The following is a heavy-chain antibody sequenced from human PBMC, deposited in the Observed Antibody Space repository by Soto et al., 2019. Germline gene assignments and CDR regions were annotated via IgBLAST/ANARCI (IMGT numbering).Heavy chain of an antibody. D-gene: IGHD7-27*01. V-gene: IGHV4-34*01. J-gene: IGHJ4*02. CDR3: ARGWGRISDY. Sequence: QVQLQQWGAGLLKPSETLSRTCAVYGGSFSGYYWSWIRQPPGKGLEWIGEINHSGSTNYNPSLKSRVTTSVDTSKNQFSLKLSSVTAADTAVYSCARGWGRISDYWGQGALVAVSS. CDR1: GGSFSGYY. CDR2: INHSGST.